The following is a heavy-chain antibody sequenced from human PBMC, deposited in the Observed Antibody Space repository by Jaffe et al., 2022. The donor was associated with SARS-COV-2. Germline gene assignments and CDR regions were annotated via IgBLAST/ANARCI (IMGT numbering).Heavy chain of an antibody. J-gene: IGHJ4*02. CDR2: INPNSGGT. CDR1: GYTFTGYY. V-gene: IGHV1-2*06. D-gene: IGHD3-22*01. Sequence: QVQLVQSGAEVKKPGASVKVSCKASGYTFTGYYMHWVRQAPGQGLEWMGRINPNSGGTNYAQKFQGRVTMTRDTSISTAYMELSRLRSDDTAVYYCARSEASLYYYDSSGHALDYWGQGTLVTVSS. CDR3: ARSEASLYYYDSSGHALDY.